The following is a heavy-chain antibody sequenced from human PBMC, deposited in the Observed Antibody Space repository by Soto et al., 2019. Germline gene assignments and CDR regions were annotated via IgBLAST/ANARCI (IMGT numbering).Heavy chain of an antibody. D-gene: IGHD4-17*01. CDR3: ARRYGPGFDY. CDR2: IYYSENT. J-gene: IGHJ4*02. CDR1: GVSISSGDYY. V-gene: IGHV4-30-4*01. Sequence: SETLSLTCTVSGVSISSGDYYWSWIRQTPGKGLEWIGYIYYSENTYYNPSLKSRVAISGDTSKNQFSLRLSSVTAADTAVYYCARRYGPGFDYWGQGTLVTVSS.